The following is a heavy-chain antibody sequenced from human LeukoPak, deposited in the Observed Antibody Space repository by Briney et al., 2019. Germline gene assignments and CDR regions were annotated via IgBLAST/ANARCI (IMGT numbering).Heavy chain of an antibody. Sequence: GGSLRLSCAASGFSFSSSGINWVRQAPGKGLEGVSSISSSSSYIYYADSVKGRFTISRDNAKNSLYLQMNSLRAEDTAVYYCTREPSRYCSSASCYGWFTPSADGTLVTVSS. D-gene: IGHD2-2*01. CDR3: TREPSRYCSSASCYGWFTP. CDR2: ISSSSSYI. J-gene: IGHJ5*02. V-gene: IGHV3-21*01. CDR1: GFSFSSSG.